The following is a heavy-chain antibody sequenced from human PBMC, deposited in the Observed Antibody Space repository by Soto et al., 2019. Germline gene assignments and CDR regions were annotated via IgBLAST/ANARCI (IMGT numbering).Heavy chain of an antibody. Sequence: QVQLVESGGGVVQPGRSLRLSCAASGITFSNYAMHWVRQAPGKGLEWVAVASHDGRNKYYTDSVKGRFTISRDVSNNILHLQMDTLRIEDTAIYYCAAERCSDSTVYRNDNGMDVWGQGATVTVSS. CDR3: AAERCSDSTVYRNDNGMDV. CDR2: ASHDGRNK. D-gene: IGHD3-22*01. CDR1: GITFSNYA. J-gene: IGHJ6*02. V-gene: IGHV3-30*04.